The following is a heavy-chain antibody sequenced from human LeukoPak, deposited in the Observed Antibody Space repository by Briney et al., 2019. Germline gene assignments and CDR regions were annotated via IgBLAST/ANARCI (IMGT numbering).Heavy chain of an antibody. V-gene: IGHV3-23*01. CDR3: ARERTSGYSSSNWFDP. D-gene: IGHD5-18*01. Sequence: GGSLRLSCAASGFTFSNYPMSWVRQAPGKGLEWVSAISGGGASTYYTDSVKGRFTISRDNSKNTLYLQMNSLRAEDTAVYYCARERTSGYSSSNWFDPWGQGTLVTVSS. J-gene: IGHJ5*02. CDR1: GFTFSNYP. CDR2: ISGGGAST.